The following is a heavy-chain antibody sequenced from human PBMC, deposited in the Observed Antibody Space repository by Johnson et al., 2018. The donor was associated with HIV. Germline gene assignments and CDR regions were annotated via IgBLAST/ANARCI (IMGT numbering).Heavy chain of an antibody. J-gene: IGHJ3*02. CDR2: IWFDGSIQ. CDR3: ARDWEKNSSGFYPTVMGI. Sequence: QVQLVESGGGVVQPGRSLRLSCAASGFTFSTYGMHWVRQAPGRGLEWVAVIWFDGSIQYYADSVKGQFTISRDNSKNTLFLQMGSLRVEDTAVYYCARDWEKNSSGFYPTVMGIWGQGTRVTVSS. CDR1: GFTFSTYG. V-gene: IGHV3-33*01. D-gene: IGHD3-22*01.